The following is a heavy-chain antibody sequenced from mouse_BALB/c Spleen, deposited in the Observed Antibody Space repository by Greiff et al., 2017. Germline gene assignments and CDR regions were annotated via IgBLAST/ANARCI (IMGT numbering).Heavy chain of an antibody. D-gene: IGHD2-14*01. V-gene: IGHV5-12-1*01. J-gene: IGHJ4*01. Sequence: EVQLQESGGGLVKPGGSLKLSCAASGFAFSSYDMSWVRQTPEKRLEWVAYISSGGGSTYYPDTVKGRFTISRDNAKNTLYLQMSSLKSEDTAMYYCAREVRRDYYAMDYWGQGTSVTVSS. CDR1: GFAFSSYD. CDR3: AREVRRDYYAMDY. CDR2: ISSGGGST.